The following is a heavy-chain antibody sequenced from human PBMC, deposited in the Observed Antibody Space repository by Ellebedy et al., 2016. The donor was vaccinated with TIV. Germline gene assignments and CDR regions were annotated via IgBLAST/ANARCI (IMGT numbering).Heavy chain of an antibody. D-gene: IGHD3-16*01. CDR2: ISSSGTTK. V-gene: IGHV3-48*03. Sequence: GESLKISCAASGLIFSNYEMNWVRQAPGKGLEWLSYISSSGTTKYYADSVEGRFAISRDNIKNSLYLQMNSLRAEDTAVYYCARCLYYCMDVWGQGTTVTVAS. J-gene: IGHJ6*02. CDR1: GLIFSNYE. CDR3: ARCLYYCMDV.